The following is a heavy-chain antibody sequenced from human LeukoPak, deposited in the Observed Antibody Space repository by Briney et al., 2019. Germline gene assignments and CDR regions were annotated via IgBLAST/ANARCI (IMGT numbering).Heavy chain of an antibody. J-gene: IGHJ4*02. CDR1: GFTFSSYD. D-gene: IGHD6-19*01. Sequence: NPGGSLRLSCAASGFTFSSYDMNWVRQAPGKGLEWVSSISSTSKYIYYADSVKGRFTISRDNVKNSLHLQMNSLRAEGTAVYYCARHVGPTIAVAGSDYWGQGTLVTVSS. V-gene: IGHV3-21*01. CDR2: ISSTSKYI. CDR3: ARHVGPTIAVAGSDY.